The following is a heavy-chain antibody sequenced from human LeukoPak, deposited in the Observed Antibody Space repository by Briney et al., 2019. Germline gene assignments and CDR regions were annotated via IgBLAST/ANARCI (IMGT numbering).Heavy chain of an antibody. J-gene: IGHJ4*02. Sequence: GGSLRLSCAASGFTFSSYSMNWVRQAPGKGLEWVSSISSSSSYIYYADSVKGRFTISRDNAKNSLYLQMNSLRAEDTAVYYCARGHSSWSGDYFDYWGQGTLVTVSS. CDR2: ISSSSSYI. CDR1: GFTFSSYS. V-gene: IGHV3-21*01. CDR3: ARGHSSWSGDYFDY. D-gene: IGHD6-13*01.